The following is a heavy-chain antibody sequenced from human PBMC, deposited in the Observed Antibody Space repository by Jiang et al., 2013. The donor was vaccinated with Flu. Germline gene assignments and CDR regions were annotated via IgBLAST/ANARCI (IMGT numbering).Heavy chain of an antibody. CDR1: GYSFTSYW. CDR2: IDPSDSYT. J-gene: IGHJ2*01. CDR3: AGGNDSSLGYWYFDL. Sequence: GAEVKKPGESLRISCKGSGYSFTSYWISWVRQMPGKGLEWMGRIDPSDSYTNYSPSFQGHVTISADKSISTAYLQWSSLKASDTAMYYCAGGNDSSLGYWYFDLWGRGTLVTVSS. D-gene: IGHD3-22*01. V-gene: IGHV5-10-1*01.